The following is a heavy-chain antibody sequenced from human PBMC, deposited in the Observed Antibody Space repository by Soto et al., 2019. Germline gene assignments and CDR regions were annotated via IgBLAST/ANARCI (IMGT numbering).Heavy chain of an antibody. D-gene: IGHD6-13*01. CDR1: GYTFTSYA. CDR3: ARDDIPYRSTRYSDYYYYYMDV. CDR2: INAGNGNT. J-gene: IGHJ6*03. V-gene: IGHV1-3*01. Sequence: QVQLVQSGAEVKKPGASVKVSCKASGYTFTSYAMHWVRQAPGQRLEWMGWINAGNGNTKYSQKFQGRVTITRDTSASTAYMELSSLRSEDTAVYYCARDDIPYRSTRYSDYYYYYMDVWGKGTTVTVSS.